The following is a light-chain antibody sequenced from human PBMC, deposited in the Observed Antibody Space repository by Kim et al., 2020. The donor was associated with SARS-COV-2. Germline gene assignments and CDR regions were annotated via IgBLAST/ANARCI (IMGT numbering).Light chain of an antibody. CDR3: QQYNNWPLYT. CDR1: QSVSTN. Sequence: VSPGDRATLSCRASQSVSTNLAWYQQKPGQAPRLLIYGAFTRATGIPARFSGSGFGTEFSLTISSLQSEDFAVYYCQQYNNWPLYTFGQGTKLEI. V-gene: IGKV3-15*01. CDR2: GAF. J-gene: IGKJ2*01.